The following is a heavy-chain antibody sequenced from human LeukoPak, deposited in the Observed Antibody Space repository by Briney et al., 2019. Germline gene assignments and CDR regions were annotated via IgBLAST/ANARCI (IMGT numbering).Heavy chain of an antibody. CDR2: INPNSGGT. D-gene: IGHD1-20*01. J-gene: IGHJ4*02. Sequence: ASVKVSCKASGYTFTAYYMHWVRQAPGQGLEWMGWINPNSGGTNYAQKLQGRVTMTADTSTSTAYMELGSLRSDDTAVYYCARDLDNRNDLYYLDWWGQGTLVTVSS. CDR3: ARDLDNRNDLYYLDW. CDR1: GYTFTAYY. V-gene: IGHV1-2*02.